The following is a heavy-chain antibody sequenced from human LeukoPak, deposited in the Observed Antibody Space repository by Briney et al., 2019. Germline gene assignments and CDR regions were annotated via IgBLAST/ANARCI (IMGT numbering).Heavy chain of an antibody. V-gene: IGHV4-31*03. CDR2: IYYSGST. J-gene: IGHJ5*02. CDR1: GGSISSGGYY. CDR3: ARDRCGEGFGEFYNWFDP. Sequence: SETLSLTCTVSGGSISSGGYYWSWIRQHPGKGLEWIGYIYYSGSTYYNPSLKSRVTISVDTSKNQFSLKLSSVTAADTAVYYCARDRCGEGFGEFYNWFDPWGQGTLVTVSS. D-gene: IGHD3-10*01.